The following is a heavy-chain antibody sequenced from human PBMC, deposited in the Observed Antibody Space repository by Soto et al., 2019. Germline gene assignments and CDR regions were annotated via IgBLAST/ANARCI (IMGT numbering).Heavy chain of an antibody. CDR2: ISYDGSNK. CDR1: GFTFSSYA. CDR3: ARGRQIRDPVDY. V-gene: IGHV3-30-3*01. Sequence: GGSLRLSCAASGFTFSSYAMHWVRQAPGKGLEWVAVISYDGSNKYYADSVKGRFTISRDNSKNTLYLQMNSLRAEDTAVYYCARGRQIRDPVDYWGQGTLVTVSS. J-gene: IGHJ4*02.